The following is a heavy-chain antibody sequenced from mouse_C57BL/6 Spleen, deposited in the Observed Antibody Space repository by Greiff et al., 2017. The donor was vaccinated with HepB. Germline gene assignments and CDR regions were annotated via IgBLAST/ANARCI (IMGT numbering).Heavy chain of an antibody. CDR2: IDPSDSYT. J-gene: IGHJ4*01. V-gene: IGHV1-69*01. CDR3: ARPSTGYVRPDYDMEY. Sequence: VQLQQPGAELVMPGASVKLSCKASGYTFTSYWMHWVKQRPGQGLEWIGEIDPSDSYTNYNQKFKGKSTLTVDKSSSTAYMQLSSLTSEDSAVYYCARPSTGYVRPDYDMEYWGKRTSDTVSS. CDR1: GYTFTSYW. D-gene: IGHD3-2*02.